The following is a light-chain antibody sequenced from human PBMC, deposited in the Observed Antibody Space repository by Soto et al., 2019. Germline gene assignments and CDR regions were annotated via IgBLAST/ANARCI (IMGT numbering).Light chain of an antibody. J-gene: IGLJ2*01. CDR3: SSFAGNNNLV. Sequence: QSVLTQPPSASGSPGQSVTISCTGNSSDVGGYNYVSWYQQHPGKAPKLMSYEVSKRPSGVPDRFSGSNSGNTASLTVSGLQAEDEADYYCSSFAGNNNLVFGGGTKVTGL. CDR1: SSDVGGYNY. CDR2: EVS. V-gene: IGLV2-8*01.